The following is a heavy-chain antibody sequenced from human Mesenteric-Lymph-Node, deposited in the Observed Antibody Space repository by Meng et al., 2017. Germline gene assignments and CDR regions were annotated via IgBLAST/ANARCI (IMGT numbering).Heavy chain of an antibody. CDR3: ARDENRLGYSSSLPYGY. Sequence: GESLKISCAASGFSFSTYGMHWVRQAPGKGLEWVAVIWYDGSNKYYADSVKGRFTISRDNSKNTLYLQMNSLRAEDTAVYYCARDENRLGYSSSLPYGYWGQGTLVTVSS. D-gene: IGHD6-13*01. V-gene: IGHV3-33*01. CDR2: IWYDGSNK. CDR1: GFSFSTYG. J-gene: IGHJ4*02.